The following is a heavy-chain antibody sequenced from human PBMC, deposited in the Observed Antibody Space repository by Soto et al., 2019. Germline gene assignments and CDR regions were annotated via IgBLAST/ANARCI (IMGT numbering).Heavy chain of an antibody. CDR3: AKEFLALSWTFDY. CDR1: GFTFSSYG. V-gene: IGHV3-30*18. D-gene: IGHD3-16*02. J-gene: IGHJ4*02. CDR2: IPYDGSNK. Sequence: PGGSLRLSCAASGFTFSSYGMHWVRQAPGKGLEWVAVIPYDGSNKYYADSVKGRFTISRDNSKNTLYLQMSSLRAEDTAVYYCAKEFLALSWTFDYWGLGTLVSVSS.